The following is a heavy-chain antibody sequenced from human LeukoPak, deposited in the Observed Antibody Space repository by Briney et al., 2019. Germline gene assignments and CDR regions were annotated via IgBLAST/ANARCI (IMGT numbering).Heavy chain of an antibody. CDR3: ARDRDYDILTGYYYYYYMDV. Sequence: PSETLSLTCTVSGGSISSYYWSWIRQPPGKGLEWIGYIYYSGSTNYNPSLKSRVTISVDTSKNQFSLKLSSVTAADTAVYYCARDRDYDILTGYYYYYYMDVWGKGTTVTVSS. J-gene: IGHJ6*03. V-gene: IGHV4-59*12. CDR2: IYYSGST. D-gene: IGHD3-9*01. CDR1: GGSISSYY.